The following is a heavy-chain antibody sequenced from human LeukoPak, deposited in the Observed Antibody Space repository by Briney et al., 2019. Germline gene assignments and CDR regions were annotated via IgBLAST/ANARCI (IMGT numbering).Heavy chain of an antibody. D-gene: IGHD3-10*01. J-gene: IGHJ4*02. CDR2: ISYDGSNK. Sequence: GGSLRLSCAASGCTFSSYGMHWVRQAPGKGLEWVAVISYDGSNKYYADSVKGRFTISRDNSKNTLYLQMDSLRAEDTAVYYCAKGGRSGSYGYYFDYWGQGTLVTVSS. V-gene: IGHV3-30*18. CDR3: AKGGRSGSYGYYFDY. CDR1: GCTFSSYG.